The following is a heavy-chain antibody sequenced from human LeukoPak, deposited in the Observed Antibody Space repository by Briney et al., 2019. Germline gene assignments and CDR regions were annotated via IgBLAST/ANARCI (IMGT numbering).Heavy chain of an antibody. CDR2: IYTSGST. J-gene: IGHJ4*02. D-gene: IGHD3-22*01. Sequence: SETLSLTCTVSAGSVNNSNFFWGWIRQPPGRGLEWLGSIYTSGSTYSNPSLKSRVTPSIDTSKSQFSLRLTSVTAADTAVYYCARHGYDRSGFHSNWGQGTLVTVSS. CDR3: ARHGYDRSGFHSN. CDR1: AGSVNNSNFF. V-gene: IGHV4-39*01.